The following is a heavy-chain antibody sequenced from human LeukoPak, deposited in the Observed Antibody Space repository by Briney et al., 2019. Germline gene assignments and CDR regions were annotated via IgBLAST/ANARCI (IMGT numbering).Heavy chain of an antibody. CDR2: IHTGGTT. CDR1: GFVISYNY. D-gene: IGHD3-10*01. CDR3: ARVWFGYFFQ. V-gene: IGHV3-53*01. Sequence: GGSLRLSCVASGFVISYNYVGWVRQAPGKGLEWVSVIHTGGTTHYADSVKGRFTISKDNSNNTVFLQMNSVRVEDTAVYYCARVWFGYFFQWGQGALVTVSS. J-gene: IGHJ4*02.